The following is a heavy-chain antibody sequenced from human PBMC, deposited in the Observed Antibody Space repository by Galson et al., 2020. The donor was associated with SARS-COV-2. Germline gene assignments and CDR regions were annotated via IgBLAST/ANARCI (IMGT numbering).Heavy chain of an antibody. CDR2: IYTSGST. Sequence: SETLSLTCTVSGASMSNYYWSWIRQPAGKGLEWIGRIYTSGSTKYNPSLKSRVTMSVDTSKNQFSLKLTSVTAADTAVYYCASHPGGGWFGELLSPHFDYWGQGTLVTVSS. CDR1: GASMSNYY. V-gene: IGHV4-4*07. CDR3: ASHPGGGWFGELLSPHFDY. D-gene: IGHD3-10*01. J-gene: IGHJ4*02.